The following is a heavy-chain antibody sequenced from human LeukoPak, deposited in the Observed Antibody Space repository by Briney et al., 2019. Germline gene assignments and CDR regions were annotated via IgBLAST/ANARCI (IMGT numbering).Heavy chain of an antibody. CDR1: GYTFTSYD. CDR3: AREVAGRGDYYYMDV. Sequence: ASVKVSCKASGYTFTSYDINWVRQASGQGLEWMGWMSPKSAKTGYAQKFQGRVTMTRDTSISTAYMELSSLTSEDTAVYYCAREVAGRGDYYYMDVWGKGTTVTVSS. V-gene: IGHV1-8*02. CDR2: MSPKSAKT. J-gene: IGHJ6*03. D-gene: IGHD6-19*01.